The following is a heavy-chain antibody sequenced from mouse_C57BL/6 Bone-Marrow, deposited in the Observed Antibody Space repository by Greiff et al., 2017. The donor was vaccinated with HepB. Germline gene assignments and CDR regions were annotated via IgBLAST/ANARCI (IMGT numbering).Heavy chain of an antibody. D-gene: IGHD1-1*01. CDR3: ARSLLRYPAWFAY. CDR2: IYPGSGST. Sequence: QVQLKQPGAELVKPGASVKMSCKASGYTFTSYWITWVKQRPGQGLEWIGDIYPGSGSTTYNEKFKSKATLTVDTSSSTAYMQLSSLTSEYSAVYYCARSLLRYPAWFAYWGQGTLVTVSA. V-gene: IGHV1-55*01. CDR1: GYTFTSYW. J-gene: IGHJ3*01.